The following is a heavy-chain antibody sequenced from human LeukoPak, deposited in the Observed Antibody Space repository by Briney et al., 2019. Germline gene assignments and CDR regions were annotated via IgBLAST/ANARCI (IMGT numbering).Heavy chain of an antibody. CDR1: GFTFSNYW. CDR2: ISSSSSTI. CDR3: ARARIYGDWDFDY. D-gene: IGHD4-17*01. Sequence: GGSPRLSCAASGFTFSNYWMSWVRQAPGKGLEWVSYISSSSSTIYYADSVKGRFTISRDNAKNSLYLQMNSLRAEDTAVYYCARARIYGDWDFDYWGQGTLVTVSS. J-gene: IGHJ4*02. V-gene: IGHV3-48*01.